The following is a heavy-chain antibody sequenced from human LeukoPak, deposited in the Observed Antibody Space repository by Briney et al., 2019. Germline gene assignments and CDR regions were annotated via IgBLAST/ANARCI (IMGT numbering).Heavy chain of an antibody. J-gene: IGHJ4*02. D-gene: IGHD6-13*01. CDR2: ISSSGSTI. CDR3: ARDVLAADLGFDY. CDR1: GFTFSSYE. Sequence: PGGSLRLSCAASGFTFSSYEMNWVRQAPGKGLEWVSYISSSGSTIYYADSVKGRFTISRDNSKNTLYLQMNSLRAEDTAVYYCARDVLAADLGFDYWGQGTLVTVSS. V-gene: IGHV3-48*03.